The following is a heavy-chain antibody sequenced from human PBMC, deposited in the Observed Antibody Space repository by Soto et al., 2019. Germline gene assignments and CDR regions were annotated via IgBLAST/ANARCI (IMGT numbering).Heavy chain of an antibody. CDR2: IYFRGNT. D-gene: IGHD3-22*01. CDR1: GDSISRIDYY. Sequence: SETLSLTCSVSGDSISRIDYYWTWIRQHPEKGLEWIGNIYFRGNTYYSPSLESRLTISVDTSKNQFSLKLTSVTAADTAAYYCAREGGSYDSGGYLIRGAFDIWGQGTMVTVSS. CDR3: AREGGSYDSGGYLIRGAFDI. J-gene: IGHJ3*02. V-gene: IGHV4-31*03.